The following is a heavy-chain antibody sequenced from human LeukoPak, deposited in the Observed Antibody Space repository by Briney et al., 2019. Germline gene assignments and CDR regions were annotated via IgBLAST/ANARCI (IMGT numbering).Heavy chain of an antibody. CDR3: ARDRGYYGGEGVAFDI. V-gene: IGHV4-61*02. Sequence: TLSLTCTASGVTISSGSYSWSCIGQPAGKGLEWIGRVYTGASTNYNPSLKSRVTISVDTSKNQFSLKMSSVTAADTGVYYCARDRGYYGGEGVAFDIWGQGTRVSVSS. D-gene: IGHD3-10*01. J-gene: IGHJ3*02. CDR2: VYTGAST. CDR1: GVTISSGSYS.